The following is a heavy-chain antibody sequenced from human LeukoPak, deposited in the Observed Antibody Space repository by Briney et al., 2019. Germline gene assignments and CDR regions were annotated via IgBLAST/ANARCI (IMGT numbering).Heavy chain of an antibody. CDR1: GVSISSYY. J-gene: IGHJ4*02. V-gene: IGHV4-59*01. Sequence: SETLSLTCTVSGVSISSYYWSWIRQPPGKGLEWIGYIYYSGSTNYNPSLKSRVTISVDTSKNQFSLKLSSVTAADTAVYYCARGPQHSEGLGSYYGRFDYWGQGTLVTVSS. D-gene: IGHD1-26*01. CDR3: ARGPQHSEGLGSYYGRFDY. CDR2: IYYSGST.